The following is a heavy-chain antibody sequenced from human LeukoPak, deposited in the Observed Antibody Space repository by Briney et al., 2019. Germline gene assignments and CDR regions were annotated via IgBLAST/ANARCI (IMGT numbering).Heavy chain of an antibody. Sequence: SETLSLTCSVSTDSMNNFCWSWVGQPPGKGLEWIGYIDDSGSTSYNPSLKSRVTISIDTSKSQFSLRLTSVAAADTAIYFCARGLSRARRESDYWGQGTLVTVSS. V-gene: IGHV4-59*01. CDR1: TDSMNNFC. CDR3: ARGLSRARRESDY. CDR2: IDDSGST. J-gene: IGHJ4*02.